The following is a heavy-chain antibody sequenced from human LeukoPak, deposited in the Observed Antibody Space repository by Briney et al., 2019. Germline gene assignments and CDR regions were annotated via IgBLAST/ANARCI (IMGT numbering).Heavy chain of an antibody. CDR1: GGSFSGYS. CDR2: INHSGST. Sequence: PSETLSLTCAVYGGSFSGYSWSWIRQPPGKGLEWIGEINHSGSTNYNPSLKSRVTISVDTSKNQFSLKLSSVTAADTAVYYCARGAQLRFLEWLLGDYFDYWGQGTLVTVSS. D-gene: IGHD3-3*01. CDR3: ARGAQLRFLEWLLGDYFDY. V-gene: IGHV4-34*01. J-gene: IGHJ4*02.